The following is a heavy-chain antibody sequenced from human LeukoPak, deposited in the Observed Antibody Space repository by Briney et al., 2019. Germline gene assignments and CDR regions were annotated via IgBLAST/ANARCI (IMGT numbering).Heavy chain of an antibody. CDR1: GFTFYDYA. CDR3: AKGGLGATASPHPLDY. V-gene: IGHV3-9*01. D-gene: IGHD1-26*01. CDR2: ISWNSGSI. Sequence: GGSLRLSCAASGFTFYDYAMHWVRHAPGKGLEWVSGISWNSGSIVYADSVKGRFTISRDNAKNSLYLQMNSLRAEDTALYYCAKGGLGATASPHPLDYWGQGTLVTVSS. J-gene: IGHJ4*02.